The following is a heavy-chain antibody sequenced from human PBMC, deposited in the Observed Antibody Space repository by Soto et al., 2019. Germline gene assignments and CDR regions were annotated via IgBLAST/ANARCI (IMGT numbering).Heavy chain of an antibody. CDR2: ISNLGNFI. D-gene: IGHD1-7*01. V-gene: IGHV3-21*01. CDR3: ARVQKLYGNYVYYSGMDV. CDR1: GFIFGKYS. J-gene: IGHJ6*02. Sequence: PGGSWRHCCEASGFIFGKYSTNGARQAPGTGLEWVSSISNLGNFISEADSRRGRVTISRDNTQNPLHLQMNSLRVEDTAIYYCARVQKLYGNYVYYSGMDVWGQGT.